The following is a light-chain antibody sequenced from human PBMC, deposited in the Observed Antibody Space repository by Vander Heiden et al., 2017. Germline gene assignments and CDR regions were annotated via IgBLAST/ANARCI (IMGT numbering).Light chain of an antibody. V-gene: IGLV3-19*01. CDR3: SSRDSSGNHPNWV. J-gene: IGLJ3*02. CDR1: SLRSYY. Sequence: SSELTQDPAVSVALGQTVRITCQGDSLRSYYASWYQQKPGQAPVLVIYAKNNRPSGIPDRFSGSSSGNTASLTITGAQAEDEADYYCSSRDSSGNHPNWVFGGGTKLTVL. CDR2: AKN.